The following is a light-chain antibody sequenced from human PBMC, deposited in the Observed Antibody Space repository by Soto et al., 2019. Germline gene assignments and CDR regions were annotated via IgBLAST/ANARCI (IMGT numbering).Light chain of an antibody. J-gene: IGKJ4*01. CDR1: QSVGSN. CDR2: RAS. Sequence: ENVLTQSPCTLSLSTGESATLSCRASQSVGSNLAWYQQKPGQAPRLLMYRASTRATRIPARFSGSGSETDFTLIISSLQSEDFAVYYCQQYNLWPLTFGGGTKVDIK. V-gene: IGKV3-15*01. CDR3: QQYNLWPLT.